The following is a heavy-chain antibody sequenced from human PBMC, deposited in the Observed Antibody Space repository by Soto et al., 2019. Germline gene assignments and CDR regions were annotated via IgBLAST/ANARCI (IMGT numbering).Heavy chain of an antibody. CDR1: GFTFSSYA. V-gene: IGHV3-23*01. J-gene: IGHJ6*02. CDR2: ISGSGGST. D-gene: IGHD3-10*01. Sequence: EVQLLESGGGLVQPGGSLRLSCAASGFTFSSYAMSWVRQAPGKGQEWVSAISGSGGSTYYADSVKGRFTISRDNSKNTLYLQMNSLRAEDTAVYYCAKTGSSPYYYYGMDVWGQGTTVTVSS. CDR3: AKTGSSPYYYYGMDV.